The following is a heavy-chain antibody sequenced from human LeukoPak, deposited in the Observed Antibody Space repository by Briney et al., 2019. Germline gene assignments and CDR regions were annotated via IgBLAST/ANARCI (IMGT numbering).Heavy chain of an antibody. J-gene: IGHJ4*02. CDR3: ARGHGLLWFGSPPD. D-gene: IGHD3-10*01. CDR1: GGSISSSSYY. CDR2: IYYSGST. Sequence: PSETLSLTCTVSGGSISSSSYYWGWIRQPPGKGLEWIESIYYSGSTYYNPSLKSRVTISVDTSKNQFSLKLSSVTAADTAVYYCARGHGLLWFGSPPDWGQGTLVTVSS. V-gene: IGHV4-39*07.